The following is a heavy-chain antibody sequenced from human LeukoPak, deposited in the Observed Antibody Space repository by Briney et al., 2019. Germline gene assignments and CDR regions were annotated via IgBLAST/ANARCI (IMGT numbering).Heavy chain of an antibody. J-gene: IGHJ6*02. CDR1: GFIFSTYW. CDR3: ARERVGSDYYGLDV. D-gene: IGHD6-25*01. CDR2: INTDGSST. V-gene: IGHV3-74*01. Sequence: GGSLRLSCAASGFIFSTYWMHWVRQAPGKGLGWVSRINTDGSSTAYAGSVKGRFTISRDNAKNILYLQMNSLRAEDTALYYCARERVGSDYYGLDVWGQGTTVSVSS.